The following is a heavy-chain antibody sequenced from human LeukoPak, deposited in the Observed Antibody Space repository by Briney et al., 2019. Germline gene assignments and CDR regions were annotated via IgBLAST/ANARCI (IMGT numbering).Heavy chain of an antibody. J-gene: IGHJ4*02. CDR3: ARDHSGFDY. CDR1: GFTVSNNY. CDR2: ISSSSSYI. D-gene: IGHD6-13*01. V-gene: IGHV3-21*01. Sequence: GGSLRLSCAASGFTVSNNYMNWVRQAPGKGLEWVSSISSSSSYIYYADSVKGRFTISRDNAKNSLYLQMNSLRAEDTAVYYCARDHSGFDYWGQGTLVTVSS.